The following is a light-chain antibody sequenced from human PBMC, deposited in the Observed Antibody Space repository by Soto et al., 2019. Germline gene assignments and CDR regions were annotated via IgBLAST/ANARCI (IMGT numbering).Light chain of an antibody. V-gene: IGKV3-20*01. CDR3: QQYGTPRSVT. CDR2: GAY. CDR1: QSVDSNY. Sequence: EMVLTQSPGTLSLSPGEEATLSCRASQSVDSNYLAWYQQKPGQTPRLIIYGAYGRADGIPHRFSGSGFGTDFTLTISKVEPEDFAVYNCQQYGTPRSVTFGQGTRLDI. J-gene: IGKJ5*01.